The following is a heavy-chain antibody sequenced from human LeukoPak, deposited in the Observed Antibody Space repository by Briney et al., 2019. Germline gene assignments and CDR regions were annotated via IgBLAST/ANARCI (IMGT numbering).Heavy chain of an antibody. Sequence: SETLSLTCSVSGGSVRSYYWSWIRQPPGRGLEWIGYIYYSGSTYYNPSLKSRVTISIDTSKNQFSLKLSSVTAADTAIYYCARLYSSGYYDGDYWGQGNLVAVSS. CDR1: GGSVRSYY. CDR2: IYYSGST. J-gene: IGHJ4*02. V-gene: IGHV4-59*02. CDR3: ARLYSSGYYDGDY. D-gene: IGHD6-19*01.